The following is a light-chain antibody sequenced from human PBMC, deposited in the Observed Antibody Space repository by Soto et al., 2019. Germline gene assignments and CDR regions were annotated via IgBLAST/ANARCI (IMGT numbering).Light chain of an antibody. CDR2: SKN. Sequence: QSVLTQPPSASGTPGQRVTISCSGSSSNIGSNTVNWYQQLPGTAPKLLISSKNQRPSGVPDRFSGSKSGTSASLAISGLQSEDEADYYCAAWDDSLNGRVFGGGTKLTV. J-gene: IGLJ3*02. V-gene: IGLV1-44*01. CDR1: SSNIGSNT. CDR3: AAWDDSLNGRV.